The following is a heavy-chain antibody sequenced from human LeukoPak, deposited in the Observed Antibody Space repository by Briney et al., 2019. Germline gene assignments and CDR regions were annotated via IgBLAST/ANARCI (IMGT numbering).Heavy chain of an antibody. V-gene: IGHV4-38-2*02. D-gene: IGHD7-27*01. Sequence: PSETLSLTCTVSGYSISSGYYWGWIRQPPGKGLEWIGSINHSGSTNYNPSLKSRVTISVDTSKNQFSLKLSSVTAADTAVYYCARGWGFMDVWGKGTTVTVSS. CDR2: INHSGST. J-gene: IGHJ6*03. CDR3: ARGWGFMDV. CDR1: GYSISSGYY.